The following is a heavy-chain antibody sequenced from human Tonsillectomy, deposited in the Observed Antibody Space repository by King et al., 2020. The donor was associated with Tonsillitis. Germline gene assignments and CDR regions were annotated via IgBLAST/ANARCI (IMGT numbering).Heavy chain of an antibody. V-gene: IGHV2-26*01. CDR3: ARRYNWFDP. J-gene: IGHJ5*02. Sequence: TLKESGPVLVKPTETLTLTCTVSGVSLSNARMGVSWIRQPPGKTLELLVHIFSNGEKSFNTSLKSRLTISKDTSKNQVVLTMTNIDPVDTATYYCARRYNWFDPWGPGTLVTVSS. CDR1: GVSLSNARMG. CDR2: IFSNGEK.